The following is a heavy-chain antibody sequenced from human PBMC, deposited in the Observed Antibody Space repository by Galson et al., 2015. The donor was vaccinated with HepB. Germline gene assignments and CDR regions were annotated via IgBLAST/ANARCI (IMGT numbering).Heavy chain of an antibody. J-gene: IGHJ6*02. D-gene: IGHD1-20*01. V-gene: IGHV1-2*04. CDR2: INPNSGGT. Sequence: SVKVSCKASGYTFTGYYMHWVRQAPGQGLEWMGWINPNSGGTNYAQKFQGWVTMTRDTSISTAYMELSRLRSDDTAVYYCARARPNNWNRYYYGMDVWGQGTTVTVSS. CDR3: ARARPNNWNRYYYGMDV. CDR1: GYTFTGYY.